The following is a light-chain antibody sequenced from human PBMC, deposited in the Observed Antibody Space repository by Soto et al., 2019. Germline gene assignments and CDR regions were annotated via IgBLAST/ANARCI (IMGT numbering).Light chain of an antibody. CDR3: QHYNNWPPWT. J-gene: IGKJ1*01. CDR1: QSVSSN. Sequence: EIVMTQPPATLSVSPGERATLSCRASQSVSSNLAWYQQKPGQAPRLLIYGASTRAPGIPARFSGSGSGTEFTLTISSLQSEDFGVYYCQHYNNWPPWTFGQGTKVEIK. V-gene: IGKV3-15*01. CDR2: GAS.